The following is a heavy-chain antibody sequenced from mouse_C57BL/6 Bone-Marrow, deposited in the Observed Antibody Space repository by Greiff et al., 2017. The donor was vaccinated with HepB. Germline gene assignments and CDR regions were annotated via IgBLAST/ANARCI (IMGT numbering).Heavy chain of an antibody. CDR2: ISSGGDYI. V-gene: IGHV5-9-1*02. D-gene: IGHD2-4*01. CDR3: TREGIR. Sequence: PEKRLEWVAYISSGGDYIYYADTVKGRFTISRDNARNTLYLQMSSLKSEDTAMYYCTREGIRWGQGTLVTVSA. J-gene: IGHJ3*02.